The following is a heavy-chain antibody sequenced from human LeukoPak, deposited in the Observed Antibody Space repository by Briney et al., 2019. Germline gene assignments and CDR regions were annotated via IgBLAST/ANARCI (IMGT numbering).Heavy chain of an antibody. J-gene: IGHJ4*02. CDR3: ARGGIAVAPDY. CDR1: GFTFSSYE. Sequence: GGSLRLSCAASGFTFSSYEMNWVRQAPGKGLEWVSYISSSGSTIYYADSVKGRFTISRDNAKNSLYLQMNSLRAEDTAVYYCARGGIAVAPDYWGQGTLVTVSS. D-gene: IGHD6-19*01. CDR2: ISSSGSTI. V-gene: IGHV3-48*03.